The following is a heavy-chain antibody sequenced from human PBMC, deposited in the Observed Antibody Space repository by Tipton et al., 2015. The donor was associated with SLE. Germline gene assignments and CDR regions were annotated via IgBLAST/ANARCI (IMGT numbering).Heavy chain of an antibody. CDR3: TAGRYADYFEY. CDR1: GYSVTSSYY. CDR2: ISHSGRT. Sequence: TLSLTCTVSGYSVTSSYYWGWLRQHPGKGLEWIGSISHSGRTYYNPSRERRVAISIDTSKNQFSLKLTSVTAADTAVYYCTAGRYADYFEYWGQGTLVTVSS. D-gene: IGHD1-26*01. V-gene: IGHV4-38-2*02. J-gene: IGHJ4*02.